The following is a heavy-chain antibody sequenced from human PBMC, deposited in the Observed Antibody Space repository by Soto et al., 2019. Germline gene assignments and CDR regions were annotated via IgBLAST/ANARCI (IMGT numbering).Heavy chain of an antibody. CDR3: TRDVVSDY. CDR2: IRSKANSYAT. V-gene: IGHV3-73*01. D-gene: IGHD2-2*01. J-gene: IGHJ4*02. CDR1: GFTFSGSA. Sequence: GGSLRLSCAASGFTFSGSAMHWVRQASGEGLEWVGRIRSKANSYATAYAASVKGRFTISRDDSKNTAYLQMNSLKTEDTAVYYCTRDVVSDYWGQGTLVTVSS.